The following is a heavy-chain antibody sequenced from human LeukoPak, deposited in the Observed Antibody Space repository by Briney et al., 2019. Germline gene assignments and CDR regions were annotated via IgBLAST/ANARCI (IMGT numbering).Heavy chain of an antibody. V-gene: IGHV3-30-3*01. J-gene: IGHJ4*02. D-gene: IGHD6-19*01. CDR3: ARDPPFSSGWFLNFFDY. Sequence: GGSLRLSCAPSGFTFNNYSMHWVRQAPGKGLEWVALISYDGGNINYADSVKGRFTISRDNSENKLYLQMNRLRPEDTAVYYCARDPPFSSGWFLNFFDYWGQGTLVTVSS. CDR2: ISYDGGNI. CDR1: GFTFNNYS.